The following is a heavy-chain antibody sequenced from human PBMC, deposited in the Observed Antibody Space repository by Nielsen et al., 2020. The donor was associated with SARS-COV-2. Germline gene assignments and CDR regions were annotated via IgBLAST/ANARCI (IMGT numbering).Heavy chain of an antibody. V-gene: IGHV1-69*04. J-gene: IGHJ3*02. Sequence: SVKVSCKASGGTFSSFAISWVRQAPGQGLEWMGRFIPILGMVNFAQKFQGRVTITADKSTSTAYMELSSLRSEDTAVYYCARAPTTTLIVGAFDIWGQGTMVTVSS. CDR2: FIPILGMV. CDR3: ARAPTTTLIVGAFDI. D-gene: IGHD2/OR15-2a*01. CDR1: GGTFSSFA.